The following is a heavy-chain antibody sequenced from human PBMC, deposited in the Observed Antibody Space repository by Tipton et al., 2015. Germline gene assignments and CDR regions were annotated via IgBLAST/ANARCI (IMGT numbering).Heavy chain of an antibody. D-gene: IGHD5-24*01. CDR2: WYTGGST. V-gene: IGHV4-61*02. CDR3: ARDWTGDGYNPYN. Sequence: LRLSCTVSGGSISSDNSYWTWIRQPAGKGLEWIGRWYTGGSTTYNPSLKSRLTISVDTSKNQFSLELSSVTAADTAVYYCARDWTGDGYNPYNWGQGTLVIVSS. J-gene: IGHJ4*02. CDR1: GGSISSDNSY.